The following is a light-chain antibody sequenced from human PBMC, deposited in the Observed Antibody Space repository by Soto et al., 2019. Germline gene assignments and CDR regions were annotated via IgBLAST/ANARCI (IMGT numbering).Light chain of an antibody. V-gene: IGLV2-23*02. Sequence: QSALTQPASVSGSPGQSITFSCTGSSSDVGTYNLVSWYQHHPGKAPKLLIYDVTERPSGVSHRFSGSKSGNTASLTISGLQAQDEADYSCCSYAGRRPFVLFGGGTQLTVL. CDR2: DVT. CDR1: SSDVGTYNL. J-gene: IGLJ2*01. CDR3: CSYAGRRPFVL.